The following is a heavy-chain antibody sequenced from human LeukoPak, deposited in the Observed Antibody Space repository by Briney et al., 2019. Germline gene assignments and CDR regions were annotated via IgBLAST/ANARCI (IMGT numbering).Heavy chain of an antibody. CDR2: IYARGNT. D-gene: IGHD3-10*01. Sequence: SETLSLTCTVSGYSISSGYYWSWIRQPAGKGLEWIGRIYARGNTNYNPSLKSRVTISVDTSKNQFSLKLSSVTAADTAVYYCARDPMGGGFDPWGQGTLVTVSS. CDR1: GYSISSGYY. V-gene: IGHV4-61*02. J-gene: IGHJ5*02. CDR3: ARDPMGGGFDP.